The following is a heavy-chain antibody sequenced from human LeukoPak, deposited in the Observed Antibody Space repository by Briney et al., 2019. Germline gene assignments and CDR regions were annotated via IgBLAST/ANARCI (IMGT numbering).Heavy chain of an antibody. V-gene: IGHV3-30-3*01. D-gene: IGHD3-3*01. Sequence: PGGSLRLSCAASGFTFSSYAMHWVRQAPGKGLEWVAVISYDGSNKYYADSVKGRFTISRDNSKSTLYLQMNSLRAEDTAMYYCAREQSYEFFRRNHHHQFDYWGQGTLVTVSS. CDR2: ISYDGSNK. J-gene: IGHJ4*02. CDR3: AREQSYEFFRRNHHHQFDY. CDR1: GFTFSSYA.